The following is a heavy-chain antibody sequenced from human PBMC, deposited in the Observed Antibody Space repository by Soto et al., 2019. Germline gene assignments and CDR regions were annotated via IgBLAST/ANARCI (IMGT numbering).Heavy chain of an antibody. CDR2: ISYDGSNK. CDR1: VFTFSSCG. J-gene: IGHJ4*02. D-gene: IGHD3-22*01. Sequence: WWSLRLSCSASVFTFSSCGMHWLRQAPGKGLEWVAVISYDGSNKYYADSVKGRFTISRDNSKNTLYLQMNSLRAEDTAVYYCAKELVGSGSAMIVVVIIPGALDYWGQGTLVTVSS. CDR3: AKELVGSGSAMIVVVIIPGALDY. V-gene: IGHV3-30*18.